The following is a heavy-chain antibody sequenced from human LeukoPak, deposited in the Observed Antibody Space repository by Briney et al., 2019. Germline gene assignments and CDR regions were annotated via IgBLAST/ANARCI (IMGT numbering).Heavy chain of an antibody. CDR3: AKEGDQFRGYLDA. D-gene: IGHD3-16*01. Sequence: GRSLRLSCTASGFMFSRLGMQWVRQAPGEGLKWVAMIWHDGSVEEYADSVKGRFTISRDNSQNTLYLQMNSLRDDDTAVYYCAKEGDQFRGYLDAWGKGTTVTVSS. CDR1: GFMFSRLG. J-gene: IGHJ6*03. V-gene: IGHV3-33*06. CDR2: IWHDGSVE.